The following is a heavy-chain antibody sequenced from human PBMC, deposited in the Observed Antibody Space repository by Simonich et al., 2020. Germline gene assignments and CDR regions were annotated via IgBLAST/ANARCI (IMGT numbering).Heavy chain of an antibody. Sequence: QLQLQESGPGLVKPSETLSLTCTVPGGSISSSSYYWGWIRQPPGKGLEWVGSIYYSASTYYHPSLKSRVTISVDTSKNQFSLKLSSVTAADTAVYYCARHAGFAFDIWGQGTMVTVSS. CDR1: GGSISSSSYY. CDR3: ARHAGFAFDI. J-gene: IGHJ3*02. D-gene: IGHD6-13*01. CDR2: IYYSAST. V-gene: IGHV4-39*01.